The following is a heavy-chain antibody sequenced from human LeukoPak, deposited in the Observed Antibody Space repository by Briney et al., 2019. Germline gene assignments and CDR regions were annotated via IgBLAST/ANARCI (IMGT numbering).Heavy chain of an antibody. CDR2: INHSGST. J-gene: IGHJ4*02. Sequence: SETLSLTCAVYGGSFSGYYWSWIRQLPGKGLEWIGEINHSGSTNYNPSLKSRVTISVDTSKNQFSLKLSSVTAADTAVYYCARGRRYYYDSSGYSLFDYWGQGTLVTVSS. V-gene: IGHV4-34*01. D-gene: IGHD3-22*01. CDR1: GGSFSGYY. CDR3: ARGRRYYYDSSGYSLFDY.